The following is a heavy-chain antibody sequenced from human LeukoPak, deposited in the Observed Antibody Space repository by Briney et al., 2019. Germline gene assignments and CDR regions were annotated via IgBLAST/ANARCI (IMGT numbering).Heavy chain of an antibody. CDR3: ARLNRLNGSRPYSSSWYVGSYGMDV. CDR2: IYYSGST. J-gene: IGHJ6*02. Sequence: SETLSLTCTVSGGSISSYYWSWIRQPPGKGLEWIGYIYYSGSTNYNPSLKSRVTISVDTSKNQFSLKLSSVTAADTAVYYCARLNRLNGSRPYSSSWYVGSYGMDVWGQGTTVTVSS. CDR1: GGSISSYY. D-gene: IGHD6-13*01. V-gene: IGHV4-59*08.